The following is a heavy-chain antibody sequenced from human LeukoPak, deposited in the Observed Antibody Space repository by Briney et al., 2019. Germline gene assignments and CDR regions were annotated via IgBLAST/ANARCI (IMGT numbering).Heavy chain of an antibody. V-gene: IGHV3-23*01. CDR2: ISGSGGST. D-gene: IGHD2-8*01. J-gene: IGHJ2*01. CDR1: RFTFSSYA. Sequence: GGSLRLSCAASRFTFSSYAMSWVRQAPGKGLEWVSAISGSGGSTYYADSVKGRFTISRDNSKNTLYLQMNSLRAEDTAVYYCAKDLYLQRYFDLWGRGTLVTVSS. CDR3: AKDLYLQRYFDL.